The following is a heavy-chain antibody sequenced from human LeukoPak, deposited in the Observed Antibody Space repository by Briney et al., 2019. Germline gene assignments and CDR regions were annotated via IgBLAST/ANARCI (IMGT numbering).Heavy chain of an antibody. V-gene: IGHV4-38-2*02. CDR1: GYSISSGYS. Sequence: PSETLSLTCTVSGYSISSGYSWDWIRQSPGKGLEWIGSIYHSGSTYYNPSLKSRVTISVDTSKNQFSLKLSSVTAADTAVYYCARVVVGTTTIYYFDYWGQGTLVTVSS. D-gene: IGHD1-26*01. J-gene: IGHJ4*02. CDR2: IYHSGST. CDR3: ARVVVGTTTIYYFDY.